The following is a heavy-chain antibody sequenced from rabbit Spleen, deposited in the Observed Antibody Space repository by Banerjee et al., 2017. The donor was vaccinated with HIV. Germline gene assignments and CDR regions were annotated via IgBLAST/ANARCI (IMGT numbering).Heavy chain of an antibody. D-gene: IGHD1-1*01. V-gene: IGHV1S45*01. CDR3: ARDSSSSFSSYGMDL. CDR2: INTGSSSA. CDR1: GFSFSSYYY. J-gene: IGHJ6*01. Sequence: QEQLVESGGGLVQPEGSLTLTCTASGFSFSSYYYMCWVRQAPGKGLEWIGCINTGSSSAYYASWAKGRFTISKTSSTTVALQVTSLTAADTATYFCARDSSSSFSSYGMDLWGQGTLVTVS.